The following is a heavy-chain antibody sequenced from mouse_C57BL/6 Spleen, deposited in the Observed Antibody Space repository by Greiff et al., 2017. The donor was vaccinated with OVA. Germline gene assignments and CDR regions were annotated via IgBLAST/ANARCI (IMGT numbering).Heavy chain of an antibody. CDR3: ARGYSNLDFDY. D-gene: IGHD2-5*01. V-gene: IGHV1-69*01. J-gene: IGHJ2*01. Sequence: VQLQQPGAELVMPGASVKLSCKASGYTFTSYWMHWVKQRPGQGLEWIGEIDPSDSYTNYNQKLKGKSTLTVDKSSSTAYMQLSSLTSEDSAVYYCARGYSNLDFDYWGQGTTLTVSS. CDR2: IDPSDSYT. CDR1: GYTFTSYW.